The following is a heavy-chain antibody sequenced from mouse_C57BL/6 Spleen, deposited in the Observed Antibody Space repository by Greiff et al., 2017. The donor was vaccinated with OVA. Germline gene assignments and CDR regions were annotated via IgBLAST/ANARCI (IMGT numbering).Heavy chain of an antibody. V-gene: IGHV1-5*01. Sequence: EVQLQQSGTVLARPGASVKMSCKTSGYTFTSYWMHWVKQRPGQGLEWIGAIYPGNSDTSYNQTFKGKAKLTAVTSASTAYMELSSLTNEDSSVYYCTKNSNYEGGYWGQGTTLTVSS. CDR3: TKNSNYEGGY. J-gene: IGHJ2*01. CDR1: GYTFTSYW. D-gene: IGHD2-5*01. CDR2: IYPGNSDT.